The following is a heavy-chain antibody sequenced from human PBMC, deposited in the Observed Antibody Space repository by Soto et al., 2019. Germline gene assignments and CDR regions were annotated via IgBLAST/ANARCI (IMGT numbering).Heavy chain of an antibody. CDR2: INSDGSSI. V-gene: IGHV3-74*01. J-gene: IGHJ4*02. D-gene: IGHD6-19*01. CDR3: ARETGYSSGWRQDY. CDR1: GLTSSSYW. Sequence: EVQLVESGGGLVQPGGSLRLSCAASGLTSSSYWMHWARQAQGKGLVWVSRINSDGSSISYADSVKGRFTISRDNAKNTLYLQMNSLRVEDTAVYYCARETGYSSGWRQDYWGQGTLVAVSS.